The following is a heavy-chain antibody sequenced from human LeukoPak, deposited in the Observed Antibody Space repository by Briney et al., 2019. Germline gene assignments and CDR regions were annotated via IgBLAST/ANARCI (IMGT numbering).Heavy chain of an antibody. V-gene: IGHV3-74*03. Sequence: GGSLRLSCAASGFTFRNHWMHWVRQTPGKGPVWVSRISSDGSSTTYADSVKGRFTISRDNAKNTLYLQMNNLRAEDTAMYYCARDQRVTGRPDIDYWGQGTLVIVSS. CDR2: ISSDGSST. CDR3: ARDQRVTGRPDIDY. CDR1: GFTFRNHW. J-gene: IGHJ4*02. D-gene: IGHD6-6*01.